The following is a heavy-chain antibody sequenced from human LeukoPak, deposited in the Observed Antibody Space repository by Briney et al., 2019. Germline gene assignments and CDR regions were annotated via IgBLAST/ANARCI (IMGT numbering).Heavy chain of an antibody. CDR2: INSDGSTT. Sequence: QTGGSLRLSCAASGFTFSSYWMPWVRQASGKGLVWVSGINSDGSTTSFADSVKGRFTISRDNAKNTLYLQMNSLRADDTAVYYCARGGVAGGFDLWGQGTMVTVSS. CDR3: ARGGVAGGFDL. J-gene: IGHJ3*01. V-gene: IGHV3-74*01. CDR1: GFTFSSYW. D-gene: IGHD2-8*01.